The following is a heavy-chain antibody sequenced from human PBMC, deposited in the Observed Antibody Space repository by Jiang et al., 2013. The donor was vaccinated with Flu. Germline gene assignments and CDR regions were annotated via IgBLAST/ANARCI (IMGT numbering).Heavy chain of an antibody. J-gene: IGHJ4*02. CDR1: FTSYS. Sequence: FTSYSVNWVRQAPGQGLEWMGWIHTQTGNPTYAQDFTGRFVLSLDTSVSTAYLEISGLKTEDTAIYYCARLDGSDRDFWGQGTQVTVSS. V-gene: IGHV7-4-1*02. D-gene: IGHD6-25*01. CDR3: ARLDGSDRDF. CDR2: IHTQTGNP.